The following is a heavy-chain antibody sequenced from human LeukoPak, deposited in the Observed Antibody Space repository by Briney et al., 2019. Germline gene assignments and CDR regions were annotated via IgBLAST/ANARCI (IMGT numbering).Heavy chain of an antibody. CDR3: AKLVTNPYYYYGMDV. CDR2: ISGSGGST. V-gene: IGHV3-23*01. D-gene: IGHD2-21*02. CDR1: GFTFSSYA. Sequence: PGGSLRLSCAASGFTFSSYAMSWVRQAPGKGLEWVSAISGSGGSTYYADSVKGRFTISRDNSKNTLYLQMNSLRAEDTAVYYCAKLVTNPYYYYGMDVWGQGTTVTVSS. J-gene: IGHJ6*02.